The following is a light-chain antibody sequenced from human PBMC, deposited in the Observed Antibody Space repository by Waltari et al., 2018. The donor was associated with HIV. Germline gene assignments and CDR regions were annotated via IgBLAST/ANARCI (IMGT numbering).Light chain of an antibody. CDR3: QVWDSISSVV. Sequence: SYELTQPPAVAVSPGQTASITCSGENLGDMVVSCFQQKTGHSPVLVIYKDTRRPSVIPERFSGSNSGNTATLTISGTLAMDEADYYCQVWDSISSVVFGGGTKLTVL. CDR1: NLGDMV. CDR2: KDT. J-gene: IGLJ2*01. V-gene: IGLV3-1*01.